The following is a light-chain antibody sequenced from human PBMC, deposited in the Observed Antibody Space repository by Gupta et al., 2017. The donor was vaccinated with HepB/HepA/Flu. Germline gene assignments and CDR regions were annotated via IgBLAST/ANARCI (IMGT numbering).Light chain of an antibody. CDR3: QQDGSSSIT. CDR1: QSVSSSY. V-gene: IGKV3-20*01. J-gene: IGKJ4*01. CDR2: GAS. Sequence: EIVLTQSPGTLSLSPGERATLSCRASQSVSSSYLAWYQQKPGQAPRLLIYGASSRATGIPDRFSGSGSGTXFTLTIXRLEPEDFAVYYCQQDGSSSITFGXGTKVEIK.